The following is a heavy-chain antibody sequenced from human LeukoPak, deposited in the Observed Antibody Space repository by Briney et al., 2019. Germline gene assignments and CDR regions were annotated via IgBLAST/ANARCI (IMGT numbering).Heavy chain of an antibody. CDR2: ISSSSSTI. CDR1: GFTFSSYS. V-gene: IGHV3-48*04. Sequence: PGGSLRLSCAASGFTFSSYSMNWVRQAPGKGLEWVSSISSSSSTIYYADSVKGRFTISRDNAKNSLYLQMNSLRAEDTAVYYCARDHKRVLGRTTGADYYYYMDVWGKGTTVTVSS. J-gene: IGHJ6*03. D-gene: IGHD1-1*01. CDR3: ARDHKRVLGRTTGADYYYYMDV.